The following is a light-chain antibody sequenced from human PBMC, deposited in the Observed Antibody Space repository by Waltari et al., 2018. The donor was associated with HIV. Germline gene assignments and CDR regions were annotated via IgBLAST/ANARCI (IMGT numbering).Light chain of an antibody. CDR1: SSDVGSYNL. Sequence: QSALTQPASVSGSPGQSITISCTATSSDVGSYNLASSYQQHPGKAPKLMIYEGSKRPSGVSNRFSGSKSGNTASLTISGLQAEDEADYYCCSYAGSSTLEVFGGGTKLTVL. CDR3: CSYAGSSTLEV. V-gene: IGLV2-23*01. J-gene: IGLJ2*01. CDR2: EGS.